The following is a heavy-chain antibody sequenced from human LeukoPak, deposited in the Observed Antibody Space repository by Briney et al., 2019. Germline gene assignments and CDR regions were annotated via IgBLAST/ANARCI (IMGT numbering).Heavy chain of an antibody. J-gene: IGHJ5*02. CDR1: GYTFTSYD. V-gene: IGHV1-8*01. CDR2: MNPNSGNT. CDR3: ARGQYQLLSGYNWFDP. D-gene: IGHD2-2*01. Sequence: ASGTVSCKASGYTFTSYDINWVRQATGQGLEWMGWMNPNSGNTGYAQKFQGRVTMTRNTSISTAYMELSSLRSEDTAVYYCARGQYQLLSGYNWFDPWGQGTLVTVSS.